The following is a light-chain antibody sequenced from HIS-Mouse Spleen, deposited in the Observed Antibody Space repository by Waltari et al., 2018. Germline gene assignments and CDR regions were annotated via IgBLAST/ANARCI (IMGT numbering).Light chain of an antibody. J-gene: IGLJ2*01. CDR1: SRYAGSYYL. CDR3: CSYAGSSTFVVV. Sequence: QSALTQPASVSGSPGQSITISCTGTSRYAGSYYLVSWYQQHPGKASKLIIYEGSKRPSGVSDRFSGSKSGNTASLTISGLQAGDEADYYCCSYAGSSTFVVVFGGGTKLTVL. CDR2: EGS. V-gene: IGLV2-23*03.